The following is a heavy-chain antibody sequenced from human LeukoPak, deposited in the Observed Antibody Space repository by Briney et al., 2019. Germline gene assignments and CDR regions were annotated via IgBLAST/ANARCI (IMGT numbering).Heavy chain of an antibody. CDR2: IKQDGSEK. Sequence: GGSLRLSCAASGFTFSSYWMSWVRQAPGKGLEWVANIKQDGSEKYYVDSVKGRFTISRDNAKNSLYLQMNSLRAEDTAVYYCAKDHEGESRLLLWFGESPRAFDYWGQGTLVTVSS. CDR3: AKDHEGESRLLLWFGESPRAFDY. D-gene: IGHD3-10*01. V-gene: IGHV3-7*03. CDR1: GFTFSSYW. J-gene: IGHJ4*02.